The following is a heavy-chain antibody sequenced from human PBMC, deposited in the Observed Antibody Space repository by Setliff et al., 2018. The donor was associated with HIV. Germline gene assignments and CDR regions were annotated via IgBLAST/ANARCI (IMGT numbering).Heavy chain of an antibody. D-gene: IGHD2-21*01. V-gene: IGHV3-74*01. CDR1: GISFGNHW. Sequence: PGGSLRLSCGASGISFGNHWMYWVRQAPGKGLVWVSRINADGSITDYADSVKGRFTISRDNAKNTLYMQMSSLRVEDTAVYYCVRDLMWAFDIWGQGTMVTVSS. CDR3: VRDLMWAFDI. CDR2: INADGSIT. J-gene: IGHJ3*02.